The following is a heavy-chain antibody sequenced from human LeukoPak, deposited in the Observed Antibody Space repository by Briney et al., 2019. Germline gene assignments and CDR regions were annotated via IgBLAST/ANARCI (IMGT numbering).Heavy chain of an antibody. CDR2: IIPIFGTA. CDR3: ARDRGSYGSGSYPLDY. V-gene: IGHV1-69*01. D-gene: IGHD3-10*01. Sequence: SVKVSCKASGGTFSSYAISWVRQAPGQGLEWMGGIIPIFGTANYAQKFQGRVTITADESTSTAYRELSSLRSEDTAVYYCARDRGSYGSGSYPLDYWGQGTLVTVSS. J-gene: IGHJ4*02. CDR1: GGTFSSYA.